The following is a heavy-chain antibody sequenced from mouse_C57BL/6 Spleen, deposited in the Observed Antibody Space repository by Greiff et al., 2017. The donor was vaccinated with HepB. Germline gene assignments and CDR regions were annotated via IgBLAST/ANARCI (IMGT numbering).Heavy chain of an antibody. CDR1: GYTFTSYW. CDR2: IDPSDSYT. V-gene: IGHV1-59*01. J-gene: IGHJ1*03. Sequence: QVQLQQPGAELVRPGTSVKLSCKASGYTFTSYWMHWVKQRPGQGLEWIGVIDPSDSYTNYNQKFKGKATLTVDTSSSTAYMQLISLTSEDSAVYYCARGLRRYFDVWGTGTTVTVSS. D-gene: IGHD2-2*01. CDR3: ARGLRRYFDV.